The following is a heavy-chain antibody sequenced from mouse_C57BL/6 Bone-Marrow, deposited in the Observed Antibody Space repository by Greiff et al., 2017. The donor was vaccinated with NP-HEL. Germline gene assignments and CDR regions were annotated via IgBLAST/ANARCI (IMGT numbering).Heavy chain of an antibody. J-gene: IGHJ2*01. V-gene: IGHV5-4*01. CDR2: ISDGGSYT. Sequence: EVKLVESGGGLVKPGGSLKLSCAASGFTFSSYAMSWVRQTPEKRLEWVATISDGGSYTYYPDNVKGRFTISRDNAKNNLYLQMSHLKSEDTAMYYCARDRDGYDTYYFDYWGQGTTLTVSS. CDR1: GFTFSSYA. D-gene: IGHD2-2*01. CDR3: ARDRDGYDTYYFDY.